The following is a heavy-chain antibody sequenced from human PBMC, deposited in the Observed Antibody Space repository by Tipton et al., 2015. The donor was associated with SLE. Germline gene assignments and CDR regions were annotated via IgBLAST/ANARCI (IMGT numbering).Heavy chain of an antibody. CDR2: IYYSGRT. D-gene: IGHD3-10*01. CDR1: GGSIISSRYY. V-gene: IGHV4-39*01. CDR3: ARSYYYGAGSYDGMDV. Sequence: LRLSCTVSGGSIISSRYYWGWIRQPPGKGLEWIGTIYYSGRTYYNPSLKSRVTISVDTSNNLFSLRVTSVTAADTAVYYCARSYYYGAGSYDGMDVWGQGTAVTVSS. J-gene: IGHJ6*02.